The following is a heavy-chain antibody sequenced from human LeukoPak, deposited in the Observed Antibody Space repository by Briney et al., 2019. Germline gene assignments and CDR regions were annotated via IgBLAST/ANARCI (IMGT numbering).Heavy chain of an antibody. Sequence: SETLSLTCAVYGGSFSGYYWSWIRQPPGKGLECIGEINHSGSANYNPSLESRVTISVDTSKNQFSLKLSSVTAADTAVYYCARLSVVVTPYYYYGMDVWGKGTTVTVSS. J-gene: IGHJ6*04. CDR2: INHSGSA. D-gene: IGHD2-21*02. V-gene: IGHV4-34*01. CDR1: GGSFSGYY. CDR3: ARLSVVVTPYYYYGMDV.